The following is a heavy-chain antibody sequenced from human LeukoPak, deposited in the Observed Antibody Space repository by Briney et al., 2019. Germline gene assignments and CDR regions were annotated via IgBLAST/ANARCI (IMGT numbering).Heavy chain of an antibody. CDR3: ARELRALTHFDP. CDR2: IGTAGDT. Sequence: GGSLRLSCAASGFTFSSYDMHWVRQATGKGLEWVSAIGTAGDTYYPGSVKGRFTISREDAKNSLYLQMNSLRAGDTAVYYCARELRALTHFDPWGRGTLVTVSS. V-gene: IGHV3-13*01. D-gene: IGHD4-23*01. CDR1: GFTFSSYD. J-gene: IGHJ5*02.